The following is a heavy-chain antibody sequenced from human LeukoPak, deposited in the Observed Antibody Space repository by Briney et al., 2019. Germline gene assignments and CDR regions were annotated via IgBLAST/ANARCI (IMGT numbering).Heavy chain of an antibody. CDR3: ARDDPSYSSGFDY. Sequence: PSETLSLTCTVSGGSISSYYWSWIRQPPGKGLEWIGYIYYSGSTNYNPSLKSRVTISVDTSKKQFSLKLSSVTAADTAVYYCARDDPSYSSGFDYWGQGTLVTVSS. CDR2: IYYSGST. CDR1: GGSISSYY. D-gene: IGHD6-19*01. J-gene: IGHJ4*02. V-gene: IGHV4-59*01.